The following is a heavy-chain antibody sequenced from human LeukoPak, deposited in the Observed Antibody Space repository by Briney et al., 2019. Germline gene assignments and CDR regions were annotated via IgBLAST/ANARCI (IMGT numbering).Heavy chain of an antibody. CDR1: GLTFSSYW. D-gene: IGHD4-17*01. CDR3: ASANGDDEDGYFDL. CDR2: IKQDGSEK. Sequence: GGSLRLSCAASGLTFSSYWMSWVRQAPGKGLEWVANIKQDGSEKYYVDSVKGRFTISRDNAKSSLYLQMNSLRAEDTAVYYCASANGDDEDGYFDLWGRGTLVTVSS. J-gene: IGHJ2*01. V-gene: IGHV3-7*01.